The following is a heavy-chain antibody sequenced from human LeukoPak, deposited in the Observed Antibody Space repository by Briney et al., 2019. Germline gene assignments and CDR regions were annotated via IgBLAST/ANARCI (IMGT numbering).Heavy chain of an antibody. V-gene: IGHV3-7*01. CDR1: GFTFSSSW. J-gene: IGHJ4*02. CDR3: AREAVVPAAILAFDY. Sequence: GGSLRLSCAASGFTFSSSWMTWVRQAPGKGLEWVANIKQDGSEKYYVDSVKGRLTISRDNAKNSLYLQMNSLRAEDTAVYYCAREAVVPAAILAFDYWGQGTLVTVSS. CDR2: IKQDGSEK. D-gene: IGHD2-2*01.